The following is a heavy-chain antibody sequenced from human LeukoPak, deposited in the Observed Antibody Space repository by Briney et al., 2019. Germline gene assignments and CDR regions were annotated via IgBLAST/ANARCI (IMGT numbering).Heavy chain of an antibody. J-gene: IGHJ4*02. CDR3: ARGIDADTAMARFAY. D-gene: IGHD5-18*01. CDR2: ISYGGSNK. Sequence: GRSLRLSRAASVFTLSSYATHWVRQAPGKGLEWVAVISYGGSNKYYAHSVKGRFTISRDNSKNTLYLQMNRLRAEDTAVYYCARGIDADTAMARFAYWGQGTLVTVSS. CDR1: VFTLSSYA. V-gene: IGHV3-30-3*01.